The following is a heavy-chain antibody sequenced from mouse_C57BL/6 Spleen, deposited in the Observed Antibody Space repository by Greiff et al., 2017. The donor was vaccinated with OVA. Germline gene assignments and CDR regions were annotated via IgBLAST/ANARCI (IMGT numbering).Heavy chain of an antibody. CDR1: GYTFTDYY. Sequence: EVQLQQSGPELVKPGASVKISCKASGYTFTDYYMNWVKQSHGKSLEWIGDINPNNGGTSYNQKFKGKATLTVDKSSSTAYMELRSLTSEDSAVYYCAREHDYDEGTFDYWGQGTTLTVSS. CDR2: INPNNGGT. J-gene: IGHJ2*01. V-gene: IGHV1-26*01. CDR3: AREHDYDEGTFDY. D-gene: IGHD2-4*01.